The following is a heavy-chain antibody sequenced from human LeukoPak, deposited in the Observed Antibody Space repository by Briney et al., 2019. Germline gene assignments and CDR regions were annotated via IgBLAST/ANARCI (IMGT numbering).Heavy chain of an antibody. J-gene: IGHJ4*02. CDR3: ARDLDYYDSSGYGY. CDR2: ISSSSSTI. Sequence: PGGSLRLSCAASGFTFSSYSVNWVRQAPGKGLEWVSYISSSSSTIYYADSVKGRFTISRDNAKNSLYLQMNSLRAEDTAVYYCARDLDYYDSSGYGYWGQGTLVTVSS. V-gene: IGHV3-48*01. CDR1: GFTFSSYS. D-gene: IGHD3-22*01.